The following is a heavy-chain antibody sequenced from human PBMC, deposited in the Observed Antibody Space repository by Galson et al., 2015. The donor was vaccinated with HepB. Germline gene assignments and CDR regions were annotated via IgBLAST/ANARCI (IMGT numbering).Heavy chain of an antibody. CDR1: GFSFSAYY. Sequence: SLRLSCAASGFSFSAYYMDWIRQAPGQGPEWVSYISPSGTEMYYAHYVKGRFTMSRDNAKKSLYLQMDSLKAEDTAMYFCARGAPVMAPQLFYYCGLDVWGQGTTVTVSS. V-gene: IGHV3-11*01. D-gene: IGHD5-24*01. CDR3: ARGAPVMAPQLFYYCGLDV. CDR2: ISPSGTEM. J-gene: IGHJ6*02.